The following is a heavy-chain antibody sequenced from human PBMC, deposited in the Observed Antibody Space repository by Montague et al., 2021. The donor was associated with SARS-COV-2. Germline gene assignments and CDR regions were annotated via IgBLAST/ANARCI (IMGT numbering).Heavy chain of an antibody. CDR1: GFTFSIRA. D-gene: IGHD4-17*01. V-gene: IGHV3-30*04. Sequence: SLRLSCAASGFTFSIRAIHWVRQAPGKGLEWVAVISDDGRQRFYSDSVKGRFTISRDNSNNTLYLQLNSLRYEDTAVYFCARDAGESHGDYYFDLWGQGTLVIVSS. J-gene: IGHJ5*02. CDR2: ISDDGRQR. CDR3: ARDAGESHGDYYFDL.